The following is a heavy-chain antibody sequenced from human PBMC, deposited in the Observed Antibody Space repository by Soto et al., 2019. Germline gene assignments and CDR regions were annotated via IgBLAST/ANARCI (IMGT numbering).Heavy chain of an antibody. D-gene: IGHD3-3*01. V-gene: IGHV4-34*01. CDR2: INHSGST. CDR1: GGSFSGYY. Sequence: QVQLQQWGAGLLKPSETLSLTCAVYGGSFSGYYWSWIRQPPGKGLEWIGEINHSGSTNYNPSLKSRVTISVNPSKNQFSLELRLVTAAARGVYYFARGGGKVLRFLEWFPDYYYYMDVWGKGTTVTVSS. J-gene: IGHJ6*03. CDR3: ARGGGKVLRFLEWFPDYYYYMDV.